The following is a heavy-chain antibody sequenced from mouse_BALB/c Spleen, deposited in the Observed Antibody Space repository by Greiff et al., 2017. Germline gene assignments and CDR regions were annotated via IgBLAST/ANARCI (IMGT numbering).Heavy chain of an antibody. CDR1: GFTFSSYT. J-gene: IGHJ3*01. CDR3: ARHSSSGPWFAY. V-gene: IGHV5-12-2*01. CDR2: ISNGGGST. Sequence: EVNLVESGGGLVQPGGSLKLSCAASGFTFSSYTMSWVRQTPEKRLEWVAYISNGGGSTYYPDTVKGRFTISRDNAKNTLYLQMSSLKSEDTAMYYCARHSSSGPWFAYWGQGTLVTVSA. D-gene: IGHD3-1*01.